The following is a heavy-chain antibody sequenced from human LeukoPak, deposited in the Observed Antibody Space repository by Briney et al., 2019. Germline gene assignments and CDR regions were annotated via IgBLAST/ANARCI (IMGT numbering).Heavy chain of an antibody. V-gene: IGHV3-23*01. Sequence: GGSLRLSCAASGFTFRSYVMSWVRQTPGKRLEWVSAITGDGGGTNHADSVKGRFTISRDNSKNTLYLQMNRLRAEDTALYHCARNNGMDVWGQGLTVIVSS. J-gene: IGHJ6*02. CDR2: ITGDGGGT. CDR3: ARNNGMDV. CDR1: GFTFRSYV.